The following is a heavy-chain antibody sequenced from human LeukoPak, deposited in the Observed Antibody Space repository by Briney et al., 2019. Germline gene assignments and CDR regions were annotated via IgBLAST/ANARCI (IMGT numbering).Heavy chain of an antibody. J-gene: IGHJ6*03. Sequence: PSETLSLTCSVSGDYINSHYWTWIRQSSGRGLEGLGYIQFWGSTKYNPSLKSPVTISRDTSRTQLPLRVYSVTAANTAIYYCGRLIVEPAPMYYYYIDVWGKGTTVTVSS. CDR2: IQFWGST. V-gene: IGHV4-59*11. CDR3: GRLIVEPAPMYYYYIDV. D-gene: IGHD2-2*01. CDR1: GDYINSHY.